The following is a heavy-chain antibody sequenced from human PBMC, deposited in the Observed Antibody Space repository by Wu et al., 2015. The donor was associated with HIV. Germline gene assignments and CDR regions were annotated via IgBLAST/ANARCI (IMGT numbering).Heavy chain of an antibody. V-gene: IGHV1-69*12. D-gene: IGHD1-26*01. CDR2: IIPIFGTA. CDR1: GGTFSSYA. J-gene: IGHJ6*03. Sequence: QVQLVQSGAEVKKPGSSVKVSCKASGGTFSSYAISWVRQAPGQGLEWMGGIIPIFGTANYAQKFQGRVTITADESTSTAYMELSSLRSEDTAVYYCAAGMGIVGATTPYYYYMDVWGKGTTGHRSP. CDR3: AAGMGIVGATTPYYYYMDV.